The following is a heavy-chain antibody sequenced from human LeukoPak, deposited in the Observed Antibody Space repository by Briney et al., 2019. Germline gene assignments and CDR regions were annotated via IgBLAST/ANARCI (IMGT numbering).Heavy chain of an antibody. CDR2: ISSSSSTI. J-gene: IGHJ3*02. D-gene: IGHD2-15*01. Sequence: GGSLRLSCAASGFTFSSYSMNWVRQAPGKGLEWVSYISSSSSTIYYADSVKGRFTISRANSKNTLYLQMNSLRAEDTAVYYCARPVVAATTPDTFDIWGQGTMVTVSS. CDR3: ARPVVAATTPDTFDI. CDR1: GFTFSSYS. V-gene: IGHV3-48*01.